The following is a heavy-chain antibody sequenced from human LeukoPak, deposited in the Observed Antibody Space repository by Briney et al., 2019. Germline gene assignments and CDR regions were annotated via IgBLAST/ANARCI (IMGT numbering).Heavy chain of an antibody. CDR1: GGSISSGGYS. D-gene: IGHD3-10*01. Sequence: SQTLSLTCAVSGGSISSGGYSWSWIRQPPGKGLEWIGYIYHSGSTYYNPSLKSRVTISVDRSKNQFSLKLSSVTAADTAVYYCARGSMVREGRPDAFDIWGQGTMVTVSS. CDR3: ARGSMVREGRPDAFDI. CDR2: IYHSGST. V-gene: IGHV4-30-2*01. J-gene: IGHJ3*02.